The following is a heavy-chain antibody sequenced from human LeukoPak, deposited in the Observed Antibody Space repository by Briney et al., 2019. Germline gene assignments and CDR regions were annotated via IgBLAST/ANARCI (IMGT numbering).Heavy chain of an antibody. Sequence: SETLSLTCTVSGDSISNYYWSWIRQPPGKGLEWIGYIYFSGSTNYNPSLKSRVTISVDTSKNQFSLKLSSVTAADTAVYYCARGNYYDSSGYYSGNYYYYGMDVWGQGTTVTVSS. CDR3: ARGNYYDSSGYYSGNYYYYGMDV. V-gene: IGHV4-59*12. CDR1: GDSISNYY. CDR2: IYFSGST. J-gene: IGHJ6*02. D-gene: IGHD3-22*01.